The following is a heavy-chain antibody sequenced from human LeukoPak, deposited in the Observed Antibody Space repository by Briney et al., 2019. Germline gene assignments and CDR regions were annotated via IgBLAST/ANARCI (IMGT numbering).Heavy chain of an antibody. CDR1: GFTFSSYG. V-gene: IGHV3-30*03. Sequence: GGSLRLSCAASGFTFSSYGMHWVRQAPGKGLEWVALISIDGSNEYYADSIKGRFTISRDNAKNSLYLQMNSLRAEDTAVYYCARNRYCSGGTCYSLRAFDIWGQGTLLTVSS. CDR3: ARNRYCSGGTCYSLRAFDI. CDR2: ISIDGSNE. D-gene: IGHD2-15*01. J-gene: IGHJ3*02.